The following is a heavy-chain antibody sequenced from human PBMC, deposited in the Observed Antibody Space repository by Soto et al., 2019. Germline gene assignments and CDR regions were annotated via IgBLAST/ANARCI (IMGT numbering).Heavy chain of an antibody. J-gene: IGHJ4*02. Sequence: VGSLRLSCAASGFTFSSYSMNWVRQAPGKGLEWVSYISSSSSTIYYADSVKGRFTISRDNAKNSLYLQMNSQRDEDTAVYYCARDRTGPRIYFDYWGQGTQVTVSS. CDR3: ARDRTGPRIYFDY. D-gene: IGHD1-7*01. CDR2: ISSSSSTI. CDR1: GFTFSSYS. V-gene: IGHV3-48*02.